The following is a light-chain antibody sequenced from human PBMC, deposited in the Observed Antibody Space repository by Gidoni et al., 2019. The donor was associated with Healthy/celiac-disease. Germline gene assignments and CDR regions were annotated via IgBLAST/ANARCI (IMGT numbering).Light chain of an antibody. CDR2: KAS. CDR1: QSISSW. Sequence: DIQMTQSPSTLSASVGDRVTITCRASQSISSWLAWYQQKPGKAPKLLIYKASSLESGVPSRFSGSGSGTEFTLTISSLQPDDVATYYCQQYNSYSWTFXQXTKVEIK. CDR3: QQYNSYSWT. J-gene: IGKJ1*01. V-gene: IGKV1-5*03.